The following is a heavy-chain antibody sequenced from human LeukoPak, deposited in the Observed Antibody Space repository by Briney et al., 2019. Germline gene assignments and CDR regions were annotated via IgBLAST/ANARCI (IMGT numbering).Heavy chain of an antibody. J-gene: IGHJ6*02. Sequence: GGSLRLSCAASGFTFSSYAMSWVRQAPGKGLEWVSAISGSGGSTYYADSVKGRFTISRDNSKNTLYLQMNSLRAEDTAVYYCAKGGPYDFWSGYGGRNVTDVWGQGTTVTVSS. D-gene: IGHD3-3*01. CDR2: ISGSGGST. CDR1: GFTFSSYA. V-gene: IGHV3-23*01. CDR3: AKGGPYDFWSGYGGRNVTDV.